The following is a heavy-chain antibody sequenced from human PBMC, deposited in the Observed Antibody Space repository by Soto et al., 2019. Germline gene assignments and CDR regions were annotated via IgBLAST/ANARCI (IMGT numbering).Heavy chain of an antibody. CDR3: ERDRLSYALDY. V-gene: IGHV1-18*01. J-gene: IGHJ4*02. CDR2: ISAINCNT. Sequence: QVKLVQSGAEVKKPGASVKVSCKASGYTFTRYGISWVRQAPGQGLEWMGWISAINCNTNYAQKLQGRVTMTTDTSTRTAYMELRSLRSYDSDVYYCERDRLSYALDYWGKGTLVTVSS. D-gene: IGHD1-26*01. CDR1: GYTFTRYG.